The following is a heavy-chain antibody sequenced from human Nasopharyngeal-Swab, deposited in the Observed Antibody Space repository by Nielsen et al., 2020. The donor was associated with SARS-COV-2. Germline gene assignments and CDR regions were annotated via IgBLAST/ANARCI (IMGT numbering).Heavy chain of an antibody. Sequence: SVKVSCKASGGTFSSYAISWVRQAPGQGLEWMGGINPIFGTANYAQKFQGRVTITADESTSTAYMELSSLRSEDTAVYYCARGEGSYTRSFDYWGQGTLVTVSS. CDR2: INPIFGTA. J-gene: IGHJ4*02. V-gene: IGHV1-69*13. CDR3: ARGEGSYTRSFDY. D-gene: IGHD1-26*01. CDR1: GGTFSSYA.